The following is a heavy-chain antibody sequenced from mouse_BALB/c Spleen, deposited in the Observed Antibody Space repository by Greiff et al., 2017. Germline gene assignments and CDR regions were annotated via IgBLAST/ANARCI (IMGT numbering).Heavy chain of an antibody. V-gene: IGHV1-18*01. Sequence: VQLQQSGPELVKPGASVKIPCKASGYTFTDYNMDWVKQSHGKSLEWIGDINPNNGGTIYNQKFKGKATLTVDKSSSTAYMELRSLTSEDTAVYYCARKGAIYYYGSSYPWFAYWGQGTLVTVSA. D-gene: IGHD1-1*01. CDR3: ARKGAIYYYGSSYPWFAY. CDR1: GYTFTDYN. J-gene: IGHJ3*01. CDR2: INPNNGGT.